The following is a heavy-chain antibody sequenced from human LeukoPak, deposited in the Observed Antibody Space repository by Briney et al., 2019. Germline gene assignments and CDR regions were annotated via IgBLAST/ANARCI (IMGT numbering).Heavy chain of an antibody. V-gene: IGHV3-23*01. Sequence: GGSLRLSCAASGLTFSSYVMNWVRQTPGKGLEWVSAISGSGDTTSYAGSVKGRFTISRDNSKNTLYLQMNSLRAEDTAVYYCDTTGRVSGSYNPFDYWGQGTLVTVSS. J-gene: IGHJ4*02. D-gene: IGHD3-10*01. CDR3: DTTGRVSGSYNPFDY. CDR1: GLTFSSYV. CDR2: ISGSGDTT.